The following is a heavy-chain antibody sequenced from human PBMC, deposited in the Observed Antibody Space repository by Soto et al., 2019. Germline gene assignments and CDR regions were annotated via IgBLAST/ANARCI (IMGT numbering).Heavy chain of an antibody. J-gene: IGHJ6*02. CDR1: GGTFSSYA. D-gene: IGHD1-20*01. V-gene: IGHV1-69*12. CDR3: ARSLTGTYYYYGIDV. CDR2: IIPIFGTA. Sequence: QVQLVQSGAEVKKPGSSVKVSCKASGGTFSSYAINWVRQAPGQGLEWMGGIIPIFGTADYAQKFQGRVTSTADESTSTANMELSSLRSEDTAVYYCARSLTGTYYYYGIDVWGQGTTVTVSS.